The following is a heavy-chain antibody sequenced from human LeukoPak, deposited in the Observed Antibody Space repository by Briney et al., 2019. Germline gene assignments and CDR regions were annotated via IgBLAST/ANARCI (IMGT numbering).Heavy chain of an antibody. J-gene: IGHJ4*02. D-gene: IGHD1-20*01. CDR2: MSSSGTNT. CDR3: AKDKWNDVTYFDS. Sequence: GGSLRLSCAASGFTFSNYAMSWVRQAPGKGLEWVSGMSSSGTNTYYADSVKGRFTVSRDNSKNTLDLQTDSLRAEDTALYYCAKDKWNDVTYFDSWGQGTLVSVSS. CDR1: GFTFSNYA. V-gene: IGHV3-23*01.